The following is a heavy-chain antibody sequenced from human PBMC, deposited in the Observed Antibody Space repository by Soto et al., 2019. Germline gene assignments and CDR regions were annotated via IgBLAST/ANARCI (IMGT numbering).Heavy chain of an antibody. D-gene: IGHD1-7*01. CDR2: TYYRSGWYN. CDR3: PRTSSPQWYYMDA. CDR1: GDSVSSNSAA. Sequence: SQTLSLTCVISGDSVSSNSAAWNWIRQSPSRGLEWLGRTYYRSGWYNDYAVSVRSRITVNADTSKNQFSLHLNSVTPEDTAVDYCPRTSSPQWYYMDAWDKGTAVTV. V-gene: IGHV6-1*01. J-gene: IGHJ6*03.